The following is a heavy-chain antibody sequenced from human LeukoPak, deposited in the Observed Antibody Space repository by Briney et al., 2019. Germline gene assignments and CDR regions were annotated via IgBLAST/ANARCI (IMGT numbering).Heavy chain of an antibody. D-gene: IGHD3-10*01. Sequence: PSETLSLTCTVSGGSISSHYWSWIRQPAGKGLEWIGRFYTSGSTKYNPSLWSRVTISVDRSKNQLSLKLSSVTAADTAVYYCARDLYDSDYYMDVWGKGTTVTVSS. CDR2: FYTSGST. J-gene: IGHJ6*03. CDR1: GGSISSHY. CDR3: ARDLYDSDYYMDV. V-gene: IGHV4-4*07.